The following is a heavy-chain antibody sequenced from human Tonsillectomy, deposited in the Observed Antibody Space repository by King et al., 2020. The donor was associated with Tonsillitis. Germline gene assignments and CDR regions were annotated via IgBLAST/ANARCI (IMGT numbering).Heavy chain of an antibody. CDR2: IYHSGSP. Sequence: QLQESGPGLVKPSQTLSLTCPVSGGSISSGGYYWSWICQHPGKGLEWVGYIYHSGSPYPTPSLKSRVTISIDTSKNPFSLNLTSVTAADTAVYYCARVYYYGSGSYWYYFDYWGQGTLVTVSS. CDR3: ARVYYYGSGSYWYYFDY. D-gene: IGHD3-10*01. J-gene: IGHJ4*02. V-gene: IGHV4-31*03. CDR1: GGSISSGGYY.